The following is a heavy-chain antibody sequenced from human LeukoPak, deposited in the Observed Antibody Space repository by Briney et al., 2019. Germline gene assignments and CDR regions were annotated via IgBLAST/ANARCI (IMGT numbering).Heavy chain of an antibody. D-gene: IGHD3-22*01. J-gene: IGHJ4*02. CDR3: AKTVNYYDSRRLDY. Sequence: GGSLRLSCAASGFTFSNYDMHWVRQAPGKGLEWVALISYDGSNKYYADSVQGRFTISRDNSKNTLYLQMNSPRAEDTAVYYCAKTVNYYDSRRLDYWGQGTLVTVSS. V-gene: IGHV3-30*18. CDR2: ISYDGSNK. CDR1: GFTFSNYD.